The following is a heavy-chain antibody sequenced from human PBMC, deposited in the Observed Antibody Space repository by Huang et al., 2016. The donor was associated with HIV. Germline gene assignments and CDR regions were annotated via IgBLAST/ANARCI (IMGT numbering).Heavy chain of an antibody. V-gene: IGHV3-21*01. D-gene: IGHD3-22*01. Sequence: EVQLVESGGNLVKPGGSLRLSCAASGFTFSSYSMNWVRQAPGKGLEGASTISSSSSYIYYADSVKGRFTISRDNAKNSLYLQMSSLRAEDTAVYYCATAPPYYYDSSGYYYGQDYWGQGTLVTVSS. CDR1: GFTFSSYS. CDR3: ATAPPYYYDSSGYYYGQDY. J-gene: IGHJ4*02. CDR2: ISSSSSYI.